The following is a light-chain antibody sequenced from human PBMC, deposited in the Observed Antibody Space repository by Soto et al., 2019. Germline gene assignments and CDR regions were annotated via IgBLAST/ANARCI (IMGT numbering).Light chain of an antibody. CDR2: GNS. J-gene: IGLJ3*02. CDR3: QSYDNILDGYWV. Sequence: QSVLTQPPSVSGAPGQRVTISCTGSSSNIGAGFDVHWYHQIAGTAPKLLIYGNSNRPSGVPDRFSGSKSGTSASLAITGRQAEDVSYDDCQSYDNILDGYWVFGAGTELTVL. CDR1: SSNIGAGFD. V-gene: IGLV1-40*01.